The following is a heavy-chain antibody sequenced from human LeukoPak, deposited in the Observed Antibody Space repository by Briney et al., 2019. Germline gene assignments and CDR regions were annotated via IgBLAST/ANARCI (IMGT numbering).Heavy chain of an antibody. D-gene: IGHD3-22*01. Sequence: GGSLRLSCAASGFTFSSFWMSWVRQAPGKGLEWVANIKQDGSEKYYVDSVKGRFTISRDNAKNSLYLQMNSLRAEDTAVYYCARSQNQYDTSGYSGGYYWGQGTLVTVSS. V-gene: IGHV3-7*01. CDR1: GFTFSSFW. CDR3: ARSQNQYDTSGYSGGYY. CDR2: IKQDGSEK. J-gene: IGHJ4*02.